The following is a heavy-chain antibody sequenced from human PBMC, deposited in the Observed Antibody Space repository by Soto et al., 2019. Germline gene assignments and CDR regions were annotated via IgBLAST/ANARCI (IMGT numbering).Heavy chain of an antibody. V-gene: IGHV1-2*02. CDR2: INPTSGGT. Sequence: GASVKVSCKASGYTFPGNYMHWVRQAPGQGLEWMALINPTSGGTNYAQKFQGRVTMTWDTSISTAYMELSRLRSDDTAMYYCTLQAEAAADDYWGQGTLVTVSS. CDR3: TLQAEAAADDY. J-gene: IGHJ4*02. CDR1: GYTFPGNY. D-gene: IGHD6-13*01.